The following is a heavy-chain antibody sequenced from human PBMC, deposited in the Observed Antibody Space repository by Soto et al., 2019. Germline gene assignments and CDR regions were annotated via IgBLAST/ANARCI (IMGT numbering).Heavy chain of an antibody. V-gene: IGHV3-23*01. CDR1: GFTFSDYV. Sequence: GGSLRLSCAASGFTFSDYVMRWVRQAPGKGLEWVSSLSSSGDTYYADSVKGRFTISRDTSKNTLCLQMNSLRVEDTAIYYCVKGGRRREHYFDYCGQGTLVTVSS. CDR3: VKGGRRREHYFDY. CDR2: LSSSGDT. D-gene: IGHD1-1*01. J-gene: IGHJ4*02.